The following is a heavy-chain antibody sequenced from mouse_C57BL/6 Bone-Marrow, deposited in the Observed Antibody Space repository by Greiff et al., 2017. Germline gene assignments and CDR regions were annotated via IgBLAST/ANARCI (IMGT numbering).Heavy chain of an antibody. CDR3: ARSTHYYGSSHYYYAMDY. CDR2: IYPGDGDT. V-gene: IGHV1-80*01. Sequence: QVQLQQSGAELVKPGASVKISCKASGYAFSSYWMNWVKQRPGKGLEWIGQIYPGDGDTNYNGKFKGKATLTADKSSSTAYMQLSSLTSEDSAVYFCARSTHYYGSSHYYYAMDYWGQGTSVTVSS. D-gene: IGHD1-1*01. CDR1: GYAFSSYW. J-gene: IGHJ4*01.